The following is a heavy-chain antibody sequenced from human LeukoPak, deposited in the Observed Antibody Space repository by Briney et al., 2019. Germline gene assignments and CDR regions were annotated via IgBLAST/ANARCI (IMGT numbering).Heavy chain of an antibody. V-gene: IGHV3-7*01. CDR1: GLTFSSYW. J-gene: IGHJ5*02. Sequence: GGSLRLSCAASGLTFSSYWISCVRQDRGKGLGWVANIKQNRSEKYYMDSVKGRFSISRDNAKNSLYLQMNSLRAEGTAVYYCARGCSGGSCYEPKFGPWGQGTLVTVSS. D-gene: IGHD2-15*01. CDR2: IKQNRSEK. CDR3: ARGCSGGSCYEPKFGP.